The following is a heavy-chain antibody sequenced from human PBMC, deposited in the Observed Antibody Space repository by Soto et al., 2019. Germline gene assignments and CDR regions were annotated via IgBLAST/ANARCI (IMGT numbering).Heavy chain of an antibody. Sequence: EVQLVESGGGLVQPGRSLRLSCAASGFTFDNYAMHWVRQGPGKGLEWVSGLNWNSGDIGYADSVKGRFTISRDNAENSLYLQMNSLRAEDTALYYCVKDMSGYPPYYFDFWGQGILVTVSS. D-gene: IGHD3-3*01. J-gene: IGHJ4*02. CDR2: LNWNSGDI. CDR3: VKDMSGYPPYYFDF. V-gene: IGHV3-9*01. CDR1: GFTFDNYA.